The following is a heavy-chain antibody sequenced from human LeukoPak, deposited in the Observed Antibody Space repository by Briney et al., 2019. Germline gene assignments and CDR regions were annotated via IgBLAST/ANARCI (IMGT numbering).Heavy chain of an antibody. CDR2: IYYSGTT. V-gene: IGHV4-59*01. D-gene: IGHD6-13*01. CDR3: ARCAAAGTDYYYYMDV. J-gene: IGHJ6*03. CDR1: GGSISTYY. Sequence: SETLSLTCTVSGGSISTYYWSWIRQPPGKGLEWIGYIYYSGTTSYNPSLKSRVTISVDTSKNQFSLKLTSVTAADTAVYYCARCAAAGTDYYYYMDVWGKGTTVTVSS.